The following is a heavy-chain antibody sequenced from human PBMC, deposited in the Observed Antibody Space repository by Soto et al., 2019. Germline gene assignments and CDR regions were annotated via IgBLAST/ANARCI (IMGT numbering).Heavy chain of an antibody. J-gene: IGHJ3*02. D-gene: IGHD7-27*01. CDR2: ISSSSSYI. CDR1: GFTFSSYS. CDR3: ARDQGELGHVDAFDI. V-gene: IGHV3-21*01. Sequence: GGSLRLSCAASGFTFSSYSMNWVRQAPGKGLEWVSSISSSSSYIYYADSVKGRFTISRDNAKNSLYLQMNSLRAEDTAVYYCARDQGELGHVDAFDIWGQGTMVTVSS.